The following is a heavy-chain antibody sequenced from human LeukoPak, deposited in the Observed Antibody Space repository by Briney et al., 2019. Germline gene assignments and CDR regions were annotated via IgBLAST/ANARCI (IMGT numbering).Heavy chain of an antibody. Sequence: GGPLRLFCLTSGFTFSTNAMSWVRQAPGKGLEWISGISGSGASTYYADSVTGRFTISRDNSKNTLYLQMYSLRAEDTAIYYCAKAPPYTKYFDYWGQGTLLTVSS. V-gene: IGHV3-23*01. CDR1: GFTFSTNA. CDR3: AKAPPYTKYFDY. D-gene: IGHD1-1*01. CDR2: ISGSGAST. J-gene: IGHJ4*02.